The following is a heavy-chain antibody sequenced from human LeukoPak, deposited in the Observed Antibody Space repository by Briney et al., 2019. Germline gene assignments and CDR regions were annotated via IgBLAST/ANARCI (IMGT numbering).Heavy chain of an antibody. D-gene: IGHD3-3*01. CDR1: GFTFSSYA. CDR2: ISGSGGST. J-gene: IGHJ4*02. Sequence: QPGGSLRLSCAASGFTFSSYAMSWVRQAPGKGLEWVSAISGSGGSTYYADSVKGRYTISRDNSKNTLYLQMNSLRAEDTAIYYCAIGAYYDFWSGYYERDYYFDYWGQGTLVTVSS. CDR3: AIGAYYDFWSGYYERDYYFDY. V-gene: IGHV3-23*01.